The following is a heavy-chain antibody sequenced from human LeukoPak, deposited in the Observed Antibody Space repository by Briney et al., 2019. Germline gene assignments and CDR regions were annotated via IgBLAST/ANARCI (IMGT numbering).Heavy chain of an antibody. V-gene: IGHV3-48*03. Sequence: PGGSLRLSCAASGFTFSSYEMNWVRQAPGKGVEWVSYISSSGSTIYYADSVKGRFTISRDNAKNSLYLQMNSLRAEDTAVYYCARDLSGYSYGYFFDYWGQGTLVTVSS. CDR2: ISSSGSTI. CDR1: GFTFSSYE. D-gene: IGHD5-18*01. J-gene: IGHJ4*02. CDR3: ARDLSGYSYGYFFDY.